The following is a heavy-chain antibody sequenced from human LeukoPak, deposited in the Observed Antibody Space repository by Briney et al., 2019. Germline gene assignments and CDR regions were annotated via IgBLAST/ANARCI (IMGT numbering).Heavy chain of an antibody. Sequence: GGSLRPSCAGSGLTFSSYWMHWVRHAPGKGLVWVSRIKGDGSSTSYADSVKGRFTISRDKTKNTLYLQMNSLRAEDTAVYYCAGWGDSGYDHSWGQGTLVTVSS. V-gene: IGHV3-74*01. CDR2: IKGDGSST. J-gene: IGHJ4*02. D-gene: IGHD5-12*01. CDR1: GLTFSSYW. CDR3: AGWGDSGYDHS.